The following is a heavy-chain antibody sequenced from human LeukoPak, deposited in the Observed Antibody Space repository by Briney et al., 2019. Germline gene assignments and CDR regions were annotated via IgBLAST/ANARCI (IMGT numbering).Heavy chain of an antibody. V-gene: IGHV4-31*03. CDR1: GGPITSGGSY. CDR2: IFYSGST. J-gene: IGHJ1*01. CDR3: ASQASYYDSSGYFLH. Sequence: TLSLTCTVSGGPITSGGSYWSWIRQHPGEGLEWIGYIFYSGSTYYNPSLKSRVTISVDTSKKQFSLKLSSVTAADTAVYFCASQASYYDSSGYFLHWGQGILVTVSS. D-gene: IGHD3-22*01.